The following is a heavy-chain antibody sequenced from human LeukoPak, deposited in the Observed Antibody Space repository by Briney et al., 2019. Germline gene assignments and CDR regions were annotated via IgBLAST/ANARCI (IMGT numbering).Heavy chain of an antibody. CDR1: GGSISSGDYY. CDR2: IYYSGST. J-gene: IGHJ3*02. V-gene: IGHV4-30-4*01. CDR3: ARVGHYDILTGSPSDAFDM. D-gene: IGHD3-9*01. Sequence: PSQTLSLTCTVSGGSISSGDYYWSWIRQPPGKGLEWIGYIYYSGSTYYNPSLKSRVTISVDTSKNQFSLKLSSVTAADTAVYYCARVGHYDILTGSPSDAFDMWGQGTMVTVPS.